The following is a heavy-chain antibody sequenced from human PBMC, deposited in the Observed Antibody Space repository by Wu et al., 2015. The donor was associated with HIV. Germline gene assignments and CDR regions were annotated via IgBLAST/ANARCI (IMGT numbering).Heavy chain of an antibody. CDR2: INPSGGAT. Sequence: QVQLEQSGAEVKKPGASVKVSCKASGYTFTNYYIHWLRQAPGQGLEWMAWINPSGGATIYAEAFEGRVTVTTDTSIKTVYMELESLTSGDTAMYFCARDATPVTTEFDYWGQGTLITVSS. D-gene: IGHD4-11*01. CDR1: GYTFTNYY. V-gene: IGHV1-2*02. J-gene: IGHJ4*02. CDR3: ARDATPVTTEFDY.